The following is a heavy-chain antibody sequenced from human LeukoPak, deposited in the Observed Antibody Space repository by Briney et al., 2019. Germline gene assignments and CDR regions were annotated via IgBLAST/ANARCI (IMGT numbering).Heavy chain of an antibody. D-gene: IGHD3-3*01. CDR2: IYYSGST. V-gene: IGHV4-59*11. CDR1: GVSISSHY. J-gene: IGHJ6*03. Sequence: SETLSLTCTVSGVSISSHYWSWLRQPPGKGLEWIGYIYYSGSTNYNPSLKSRVTISLDTSKNQFSLKLSSVTAADTAVYYCARDLTGDDFWGGRAYYYMDVWGKGTMVTVSS. CDR3: ARDLTGDDFWGGRAYYYMDV.